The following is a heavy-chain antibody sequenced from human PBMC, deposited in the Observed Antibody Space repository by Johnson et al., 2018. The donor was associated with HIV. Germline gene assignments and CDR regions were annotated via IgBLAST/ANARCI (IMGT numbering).Heavy chain of an antibody. CDR2: ISYDGSNK. CDR3: AKEPLVRGVNAFDI. CDR1: GFTFSSYA. D-gene: IGHD3-10*01. Sequence: QVQLVESGGGVVQPGRSLRLSCAASGFTFSSYAMHWVRQAPGKGLEWVAVISYDGSNKYYADSMKGRFTISRDNSKKTLYLQMNSLRAEDTAMHYCAKEPLVRGVNAFDIWGQGTMVTVSS. V-gene: IGHV3-30*04. J-gene: IGHJ3*02.